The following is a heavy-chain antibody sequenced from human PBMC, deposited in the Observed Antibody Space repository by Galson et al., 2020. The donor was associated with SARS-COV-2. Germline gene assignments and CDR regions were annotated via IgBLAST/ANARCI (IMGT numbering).Heavy chain of an antibody. CDR3: ARGAIAARPWHYYYGMDV. CDR1: GGSISSSNW. CDR2: IYHSGST. J-gene: IGHJ6*02. D-gene: IGHD6-6*01. V-gene: IGHV4-4*02. Sequence: SETLSLTCAVSGGSISSSNWWSWVRQPPGKGLEWIGEIYHSGSTNYNPSLKSRVTISVDKSKNQFSLKLSSVTAADTAVYYCARGAIAARPWHYYYGMDVWGQGTTVTVSS.